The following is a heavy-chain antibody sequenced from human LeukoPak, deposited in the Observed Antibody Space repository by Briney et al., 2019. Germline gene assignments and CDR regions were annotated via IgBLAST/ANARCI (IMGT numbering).Heavy chain of an antibody. V-gene: IGHV1-8*01. Sequence: ASVKVSCKASGYTFTSYGINWVRQATGQGLEWMGWMNPNSGNTGYAQKFQGRVTMTRNTSISTAYMELSSLRSEDTAVYYCARVYYYDSSYYYYYYGMDVWGQGTTVTVSS. CDR2: MNPNSGNT. J-gene: IGHJ6*02. CDR3: ARVYYYDSSYYYYYYGMDV. D-gene: IGHD3-22*01. CDR1: GYTFTSYG.